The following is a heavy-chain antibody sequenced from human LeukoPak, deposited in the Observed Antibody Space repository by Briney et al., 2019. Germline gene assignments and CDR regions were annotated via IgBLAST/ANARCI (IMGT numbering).Heavy chain of an antibody. D-gene: IGHD3-10*01. CDR2: INTNTGNP. V-gene: IGHV7-4-1*02. CDR1: GYTFTDYT. J-gene: IGHJ3*02. CDR3: AVLGGITMVRGVIITNNAFDI. Sequence: AASVKVSCKASGYTFTDYTVHWVRQAPGQGLEWMGWINTNTGNPTYAQGFTGRFVFSLDTSVSTAYLQISSLKAEDTAVYYCAVLGGITMVRGVIITNNAFDIWGQGTMVTVSS.